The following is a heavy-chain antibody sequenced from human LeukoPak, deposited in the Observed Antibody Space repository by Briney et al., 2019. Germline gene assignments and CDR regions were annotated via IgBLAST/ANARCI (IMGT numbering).Heavy chain of an antibody. V-gene: IGHV4-34*01. CDR1: VGSFSGHY. J-gene: IGHJ3*02. CDR2: INNSVRA. CDR3: ARGFWFGGSRHDAFDI. D-gene: IGHD3-10*01. Sequence: PLETLSLTCAVYVGSFSGHYWNWIRQSPGKGLEWFGDINNSVRANYNPSLMSRVKIPVDTSKNQFSLKLNSVTAADTAVYYCARGFWFGGSRHDAFDIWGQGTMVTVSS.